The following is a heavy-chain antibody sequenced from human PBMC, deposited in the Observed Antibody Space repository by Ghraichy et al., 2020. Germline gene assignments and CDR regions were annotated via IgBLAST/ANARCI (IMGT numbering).Heavy chain of an antibody. CDR1: GFTFSTYW. CDR2: IKGDGTER. Sequence: GGSLRLSCEASGFTFSTYWVTWVRQAPGRGLEWLANIKGDGTERYYADSLKGRFTISRDNAKNSLFLQMDSLRAEDTAVYYCARDSRDIPAVGTFDYWGQGTLVTVSS. D-gene: IGHD6-13*01. V-gene: IGHV3-7*03. J-gene: IGHJ4*02. CDR3: ARDSRDIPAVGTFDY.